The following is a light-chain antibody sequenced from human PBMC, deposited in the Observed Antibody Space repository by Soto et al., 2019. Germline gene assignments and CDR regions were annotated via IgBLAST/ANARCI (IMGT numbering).Light chain of an antibody. CDR3: QQLISYPLT. CDR1: QGISNY. Sequence: DIQLTQSPSFLSASVGDRVTITCRASQGISNYVAWYQQKAGKAPKLLIYGASTSQSGVPSRFSGSGSGTEFTLTISGLQPEDFGTYYCQQLISYPLTFGGGTKVEIK. V-gene: IGKV1-9*01. J-gene: IGKJ4*01. CDR2: GAS.